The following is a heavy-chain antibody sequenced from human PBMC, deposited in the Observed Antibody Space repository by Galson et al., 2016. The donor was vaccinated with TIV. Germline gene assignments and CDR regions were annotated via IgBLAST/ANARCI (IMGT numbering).Heavy chain of an antibody. Sequence: SVKVSCKASGDTFTGYYVHWVRQAPGQGLEWMGWIDPRSVATNYAQKFQDRVTMTRDTSISTAHMELTRLTPDDTAVYYCARARYGDYFDYWGQGTLVTVSS. V-gene: IGHV1-2*02. CDR3: ARARYGDYFDY. CDR2: IDPRSVAT. J-gene: IGHJ4*02. CDR1: GDTFTGYY. D-gene: IGHD4-17*01.